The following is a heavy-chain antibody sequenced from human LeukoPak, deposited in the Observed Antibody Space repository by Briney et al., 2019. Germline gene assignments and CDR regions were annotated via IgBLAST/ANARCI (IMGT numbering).Heavy chain of an antibody. CDR1: GYTFTGYY. D-gene: IGHD1-26*01. V-gene: IGHV1-2*02. CDR2: INPKNGGR. Sequence: ASVKVSCKASGYTFTGYYMHWVRQAPGRGLEWMGWINPKNGGRSYAQKFQARVTMTTDTSTNTAYMELSSLRFDDTAVYYCASWDAPGFDYWGQGTLVTVSS. CDR3: ASWDAPGFDY. J-gene: IGHJ4*02.